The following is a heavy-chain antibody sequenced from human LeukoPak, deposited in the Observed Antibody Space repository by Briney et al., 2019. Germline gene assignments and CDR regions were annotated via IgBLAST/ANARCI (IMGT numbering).Heavy chain of an antibody. Sequence: KSGGSLRLSCAASGFSFSSYTVNWVRQAPGKGLEWVSSISSSGTYIYYADSVKGRFTISRDSAKNSLYLQMNTLRAEDTAVFYCASSRALGEQWLLYWGQGTLVTVSS. D-gene: IGHD6-19*01. V-gene: IGHV3-21*01. CDR3: ASSRALGEQWLLY. J-gene: IGHJ4*02. CDR2: ISSSGTYI. CDR1: GFSFSSYT.